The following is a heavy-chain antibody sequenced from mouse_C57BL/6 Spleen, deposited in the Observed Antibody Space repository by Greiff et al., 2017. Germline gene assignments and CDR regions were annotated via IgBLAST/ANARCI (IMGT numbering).Heavy chain of an antibody. CDR2: ISGGGGNT. J-gene: IGHJ2*01. Sequence: EVKLVESGGGLVKPGGSLKLSCAASGFTFSSYTMSWVRQTPEKRLEWVATISGGGGNTYYPDSVKGRFTISRDNAKNTLYLQMSSLRSEDTALYYCARFSLRYFDYWGQGTTLTVSS. CDR1: GFTFSSYT. D-gene: IGHD6-2*01. V-gene: IGHV5-9*01. CDR3: ARFSLRYFDY.